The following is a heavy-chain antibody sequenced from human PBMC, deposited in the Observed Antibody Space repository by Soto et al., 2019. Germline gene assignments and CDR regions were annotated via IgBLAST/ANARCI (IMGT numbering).Heavy chain of an antibody. V-gene: IGHV3-7*03. CDR2: IKQDGSQK. D-gene: IGHD2-8*02. CDR3: ARVLIYSASGRGWFDP. J-gene: IGHJ5*02. Sequence: GGSLRLSCAASGFSFSKFWMSWVRQAPGKGLEWVANIKQDGSQKYYVDSVKGRFTISRDNAKNSLYLQMNSLTADDTAVYYCARVLIYSASGRGWFDPWGQGTMVTVYS. CDR1: GFSFSKFW.